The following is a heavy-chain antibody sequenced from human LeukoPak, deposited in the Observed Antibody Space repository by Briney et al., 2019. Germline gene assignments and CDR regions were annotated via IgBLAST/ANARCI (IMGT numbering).Heavy chain of an antibody. D-gene: IGHD3-9*01. CDR1: GFTFSSYW. V-gene: IGHV3-7*01. CDR3: ARGYDILTGYFPFDY. Sequence: GGSLRLSCAASGFTFSSYWMSWVRQAPGKGLEWVANIKQDGSEKYYVDSVKGRFTISRDNAKNSLYLQMNSLRAEDTAVYYCARGYDILTGYFPFDYWGQGTLVTVSS. J-gene: IGHJ4*02. CDR2: IKQDGSEK.